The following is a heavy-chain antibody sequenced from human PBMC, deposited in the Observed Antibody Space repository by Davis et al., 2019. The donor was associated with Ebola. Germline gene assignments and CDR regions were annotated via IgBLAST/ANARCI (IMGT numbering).Heavy chain of an antibody. CDR2: IYYSGST. CDR1: GGSISSYY. Sequence: PGGSLRLSCTVSGGSISSYYWSWIRRPPGKGLEWIGYIYYSGSTNYNPSLKSRVTISVDTSKNQFSLKLSSVTAADTAVYYCARDLTYSSSGGFDYWGQGTLVTVSS. V-gene: IGHV4-59*01. CDR3: ARDLTYSSSGGFDY. J-gene: IGHJ4*02. D-gene: IGHD6-13*01.